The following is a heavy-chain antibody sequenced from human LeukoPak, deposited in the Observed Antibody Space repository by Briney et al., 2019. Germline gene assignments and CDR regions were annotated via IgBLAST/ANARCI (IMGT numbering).Heavy chain of an antibody. CDR3: ARTGHYDILTGSFIYEYYFDY. V-gene: IGHV3-72*01. Sequence: GGSLRLSCAASGFIFSDHYMDWVRQAPGKGLEWVGRTRNKADSYTTEYAASVKGRFTISRDDSKNSLYLQMNSLKTEDTAVYYCARTGHYDILTGSFIYEYYFDYWGQGTLVTVSS. D-gene: IGHD3-9*01. J-gene: IGHJ4*02. CDR2: TRNKADSYTT. CDR1: GFIFSDHY.